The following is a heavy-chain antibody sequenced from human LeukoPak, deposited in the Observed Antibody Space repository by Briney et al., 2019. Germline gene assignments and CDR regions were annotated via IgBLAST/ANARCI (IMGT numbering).Heavy chain of an antibody. CDR3: ARVPEENPSYYYGSGSYSSGLDY. CDR1: GYTFTSYG. D-gene: IGHD3-10*01. Sequence: GASVKVSCKASGYTFTSYGISWVRQAPGQGLEWMGWISAYNGNTNYAQKLQGRVTMTTDTSTSTAYKELRSLRSDDTAVYYCARVPEENPSYYYGSGSYSSGLDYWGQGTLVTVSS. J-gene: IGHJ4*02. V-gene: IGHV1-18*01. CDR2: ISAYNGNT.